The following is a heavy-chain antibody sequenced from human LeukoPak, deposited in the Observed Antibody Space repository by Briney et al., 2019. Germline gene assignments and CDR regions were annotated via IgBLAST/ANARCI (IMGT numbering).Heavy chain of an antibody. CDR2: ISGSGGST. J-gene: IGHJ4*02. CDR1: GFAFSTYT. V-gene: IGHV3-23*01. CDR3: AKNRALHEIDY. D-gene: IGHD2-21*01. Sequence: GGSLRLSCAASGFAFSTYTMSWVRQAPGKGLEWVSGISGSGGSTYYADSVKGRFTISRDNSKNTLYLQMNSLIAGDTAIYYCAKNRALHEIDYWGQGTLVTVSS.